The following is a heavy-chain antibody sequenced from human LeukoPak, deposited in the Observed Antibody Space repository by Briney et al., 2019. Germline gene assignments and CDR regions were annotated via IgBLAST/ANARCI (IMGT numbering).Heavy chain of an antibody. Sequence: ASVTVSCKASGGTFSSYAISWVRQAPGQGLDWMGGIIPIFGTANYAQTFQGRATITTDESTSTAYMELSSLRSEDTAVYYCARGASTRRRNNWFDPWGQGTLVTVSS. CDR1: GGTFSSYA. J-gene: IGHJ5*02. D-gene: IGHD1-26*01. CDR2: IIPIFGTA. CDR3: ARGASTRRRNNWFDP. V-gene: IGHV1-69*05.